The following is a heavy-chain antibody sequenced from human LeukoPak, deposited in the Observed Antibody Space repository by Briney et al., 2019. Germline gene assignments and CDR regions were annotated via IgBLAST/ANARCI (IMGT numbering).Heavy chain of an antibody. CDR3: ERGGLVGGTINSLFVFDI. D-gene: IGHD2-8*02. Sequence: SQTLSLTCDISGDSVSSTSAGWSWIRQSPSRGLEWLGRIYYRSKWYNDYAVSVGSRVSINPDTSKNQFSLQLNSLTPEDTAVYYCERGGLVGGTINSLFVFDIWAKGKRVPV. CDR1: GDSVSSTSAG. V-gene: IGHV6-1*01. CDR2: IYYRSKWYN. J-gene: IGHJ3*02.